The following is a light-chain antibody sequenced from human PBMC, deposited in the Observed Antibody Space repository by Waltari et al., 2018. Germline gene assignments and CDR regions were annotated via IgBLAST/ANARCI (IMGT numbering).Light chain of an antibody. V-gene: IGKV1-39*01. CDR2: AAS. Sequence: DIQMTQSPSSLSASVGDRVTITCRASQSISSYLNCYQQKPGKAPKLLIYAASSLQSGVPARFTGSGSGTDFTLTISSLQPEDFATYYCQQSYSTSPYTFGQGTKLEIK. CDR1: QSISSY. CDR3: QQSYSTSPYT. J-gene: IGKJ2*01.